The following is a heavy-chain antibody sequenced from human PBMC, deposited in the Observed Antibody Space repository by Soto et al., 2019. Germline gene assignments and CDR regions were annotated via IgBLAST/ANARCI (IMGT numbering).Heavy chain of an antibody. CDR2: ISYDGSNI. D-gene: IGHD3-16*01. CDR3: ARGRDYLGGDFDY. J-gene: IGHJ4*02. V-gene: IGHV3-30-3*01. CDR1: GFTFSNYG. Sequence: QVQLVESGGGVVQPGRSLRLSCAASGFTFSNYGMHWVRQAPGKGLKWVAVISYDGSNIYYADSVKGRFTISRDNSKNTLYLQMNSLRAEDTAVYYCARGRDYLGGDFDYWGQGTLVTVSS.